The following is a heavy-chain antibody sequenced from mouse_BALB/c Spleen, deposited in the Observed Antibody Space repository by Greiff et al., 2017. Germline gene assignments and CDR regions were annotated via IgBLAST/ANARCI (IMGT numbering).Heavy chain of an antibody. V-gene: IGHV1-54*03. CDR1: GYAFTNYL. D-gene: IGHD1-1*01. CDR3: ARDYGSSYRYLDV. CDR2: INPGSGGT. Sequence: VQLQQSGAELVRPGTSVKVSCKASGYAFTNYLIEWVKQRPGQGLEWIGVINPGSGGTNYNEKFKGKATLTADKSSSTAYMQLSSLTSDDSAVYFCARDYGSSYRYLDVWGAGTTVTVSS. J-gene: IGHJ1*01.